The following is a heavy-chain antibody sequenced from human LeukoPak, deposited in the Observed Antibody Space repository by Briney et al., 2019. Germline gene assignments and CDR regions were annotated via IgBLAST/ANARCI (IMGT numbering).Heavy chain of an antibody. CDR1: GGSISSYY. CDR3: FRSSGWLEYFQH. CDR2: IYYSGST. J-gene: IGHJ1*01. Sequence: PSQTLSLTCTVSGGSISSYYWSWIRQPPGKGLEWIGYIYYSGSTYYNPSLKSRVTISVDTSKNQFSLKLSSVTAADTAVYYCFRSSGWLEYFQHWGQGTLVTVSS. D-gene: IGHD6-19*01. V-gene: IGHV4-59*12.